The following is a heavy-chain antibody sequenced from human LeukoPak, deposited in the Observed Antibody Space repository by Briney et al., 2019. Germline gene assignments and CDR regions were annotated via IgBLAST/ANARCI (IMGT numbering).Heavy chain of an antibody. CDR1: GFTFSSYA. CDR3: AKGAGYSGYDCRY. V-gene: IGHV3-23*01. Sequence: GGSLRLSCAASGFTFSSYAMSWVRQVPGKGLEWVSAISGSGGGTYYADSVKGRFTISRDNSKSTLYLQMNSLRAEDTAVYYCAKGAGYSGYDCRYWGQGTLVTVSS. CDR2: ISGSGGGT. J-gene: IGHJ4*02. D-gene: IGHD5-12*01.